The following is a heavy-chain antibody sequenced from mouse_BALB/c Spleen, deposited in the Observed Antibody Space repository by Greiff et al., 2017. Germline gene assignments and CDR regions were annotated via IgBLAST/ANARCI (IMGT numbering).Heavy chain of an antibody. CDR2: ISSGSSTI. CDR1: GFTFSSFG. V-gene: IGHV5-17*02. CDR3: AREGDRGYFDY. Sequence: EVKLVESGGGLVQPGGSRKLSCAASGFTFSSFGMHWVRQAPEKGLEWVAYISSGSSTIYYADTVKGRFTISRDNPKNTLFLQMTSLRSEDTAMYYCAREGDRGYFDYWGQGTTLTVSS. J-gene: IGHJ2*01. D-gene: IGHD3-3*01.